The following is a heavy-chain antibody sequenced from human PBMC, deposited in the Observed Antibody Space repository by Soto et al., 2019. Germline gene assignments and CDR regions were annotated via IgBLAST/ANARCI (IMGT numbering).Heavy chain of an antibody. V-gene: IGHV4-30-4*01. J-gene: IGHJ5*02. CDR2: IYYIGTT. Sequence: QVQLQESGPGLVKPSQTLSLTCTVSGDSMGSGDYYWTWIRQPPGKGLEWIGYIYYIGTTIYNPSLESRVNISIDPSKNHFSLRLTSVTAADTAVYYCSRGSTYYGFLTWGQGTLVTVSS. D-gene: IGHD3-10*01. CDR3: SRGSTYYGFLT. CDR1: GDSMGSGDYY.